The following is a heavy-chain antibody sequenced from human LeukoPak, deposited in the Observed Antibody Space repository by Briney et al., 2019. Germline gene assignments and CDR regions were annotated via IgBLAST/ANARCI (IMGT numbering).Heavy chain of an antibody. V-gene: IGHV1-69*13. CDR3: ARDHQLLWFGED. Sequence: GASVKVSCKASGGTFSSYAISWVRQAPGQGLEWMGGIIPIFGTANYAQKFQGRVTITADESTSTAYMELSSLRSEDTAVYYCARDHQLLWFGEDWGQGTLVTVSS. J-gene: IGHJ4*02. CDR1: GGTFSSYA. D-gene: IGHD3-10*01. CDR2: IIPIFGTA.